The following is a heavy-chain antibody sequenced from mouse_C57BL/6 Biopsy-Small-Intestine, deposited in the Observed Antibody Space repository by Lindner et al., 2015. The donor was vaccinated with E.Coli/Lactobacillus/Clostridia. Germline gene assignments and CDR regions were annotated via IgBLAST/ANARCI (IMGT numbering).Heavy chain of an antibody. D-gene: IGHD1-1*01. Sequence: VQLQESGPGLVAPSQSLSITCTVSGFSLTSYGVHWVRQPPGKGLEWLVVIWSDGSTTYNSALKSRLSISKDNSKSQVFLKTNSLQTDDTAMYYCARHGYYGSSPSWYFDVWGTGTTVTVSS. J-gene: IGHJ1*03. CDR3: ARHGYYGSSPSWYFDV. CDR1: GFSLTSYG. V-gene: IGHV2-6-1*01. CDR2: IWSDGST.